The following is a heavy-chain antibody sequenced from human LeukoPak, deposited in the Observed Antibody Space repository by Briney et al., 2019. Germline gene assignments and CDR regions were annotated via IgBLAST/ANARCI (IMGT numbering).Heavy chain of an antibody. V-gene: IGHV4-59*01. CDR3: ARTTESHSWRTRYYSYYMDV. J-gene: IGHJ6*03. D-gene: IGHD6-13*01. Sequence: GSLRLSCAASGFTFSSYAMNWVRQAPGKGLEWIGNIYYSGSTYYHPSLNSRVTISVDTSKNQFSLKLSSVTAADTAVYYCARTTESHSWRTRYYSYYMDVWGKGTTVTVSS. CDR1: GFTFSSYA. CDR2: IYYSGST.